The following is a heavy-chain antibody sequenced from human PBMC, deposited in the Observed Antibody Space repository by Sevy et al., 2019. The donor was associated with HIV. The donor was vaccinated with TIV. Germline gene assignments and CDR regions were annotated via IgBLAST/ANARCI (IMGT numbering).Heavy chain of an antibody. J-gene: IGHJ6*02. Sequence: GGSLRLSCAASGFTFSSYAMNWVRQAPGKGLEWVSSISSSGRSTYYADSVEGRFTISRDNSENTLYLQMNSLRADDTAVYYWAKGYCSVGSCPRDYYYYGMDVWGQGTTVTVSS. CDR2: ISSSGRST. V-gene: IGHV3-23*01. D-gene: IGHD2-15*01. CDR1: GFTFSSYA. CDR3: AKGYCSVGSCPRDYYYYGMDV.